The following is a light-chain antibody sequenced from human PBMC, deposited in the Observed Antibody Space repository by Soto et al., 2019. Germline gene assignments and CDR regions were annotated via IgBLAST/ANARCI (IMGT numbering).Light chain of an antibody. CDR1: QRMTNNF. J-gene: IGKJ2*01. CDR3: QQYGRSPFT. V-gene: IGKV3-20*01. CDR2: GAS. Sequence: EIVLTQSPDTLSLSPGERVTLSCRASQRMTNNFLAWFQQKPGLAPRLLIHGASTRASGVPDRFTGGGSGTDFVLTISRVEPGDFAVYYCQQYGRSPFTFGQGTKLQIK.